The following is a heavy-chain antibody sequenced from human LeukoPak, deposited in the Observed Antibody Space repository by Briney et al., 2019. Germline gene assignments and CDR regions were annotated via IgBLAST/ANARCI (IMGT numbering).Heavy chain of an antibody. D-gene: IGHD6-6*01. J-gene: IGHJ4*02. CDR3: ARAPKASTSIAARWRYFDY. CDR1: GFIFSDYY. V-gene: IGHV3-11*06. Sequence: PGGSLRLSCAASGFIFSDYYMSWIRQAPGKGLEWVSYISSTSSYTAYADSVRGRFTISRDNAKNSLYLQMNSLRAEDTAVYYCARAPKASTSIAARWRYFDYWGQGTLVTVSS. CDR2: ISSTSSYT.